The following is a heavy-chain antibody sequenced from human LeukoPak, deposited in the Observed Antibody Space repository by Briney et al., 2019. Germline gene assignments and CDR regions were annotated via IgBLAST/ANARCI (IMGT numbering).Heavy chain of an antibody. V-gene: IGHV3-74*01. Sequence: GGSLRLSCAASGFTFINYWMHWVRQPPGKGLVWVSHINNDGSGTNYADSVRGRFTISRDNGRNTLYLQMNSLRVEGTAVYYCVRVYDYGFDWGQGTLVTVSS. CDR2: INNDGSGT. J-gene: IGHJ4*02. D-gene: IGHD3-10*01. CDR3: VRVYDYGFD. CDR1: GFTFINYW.